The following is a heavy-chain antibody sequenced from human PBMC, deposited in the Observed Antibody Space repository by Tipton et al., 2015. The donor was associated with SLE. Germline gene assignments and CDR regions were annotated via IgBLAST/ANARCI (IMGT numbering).Heavy chain of an antibody. D-gene: IGHD2-2*01. J-gene: IGHJ4*02. CDR3: AKGGCCRTTACYRGY. V-gene: IGHV3-23*01. Sequence: SLRLSCAASEFTFTSYAMTWVRQAPGKGLEWVAGISGSGSRTYYADSVKGRFTISRDNSKNTLFLQMSSLRAEDTAVYYCAKGGCCRTTACYRGYWGQGTLVTVSS. CDR1: EFTFTSYA. CDR2: ISGSGSRT.